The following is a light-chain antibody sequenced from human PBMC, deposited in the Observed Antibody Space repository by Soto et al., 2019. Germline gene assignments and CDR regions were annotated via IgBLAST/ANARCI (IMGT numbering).Light chain of an antibody. CDR2: DAS. V-gene: IGKV3-20*01. Sequence: VFTQSPGTLSVSPGGRATLSLRATKRVSSRYLAWYQQKPGQAPRLLIYDASTRATGIPARLSGSGSGTDFTLIISRLEPEDFAIYYCQQYGRSPWTFGQGTKVDIK. J-gene: IGKJ1*01. CDR3: QQYGRSPWT. CDR1: KRVSSRY.